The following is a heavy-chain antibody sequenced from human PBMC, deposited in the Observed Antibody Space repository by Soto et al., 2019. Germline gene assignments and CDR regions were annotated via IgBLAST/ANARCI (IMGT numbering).Heavy chain of an antibody. CDR3: ARMGAGY. D-gene: IGHD3-16*01. V-gene: IGHV3-7*01. J-gene: IGHJ4*02. CDR1: GFTFSSYW. Sequence: EVQLVESGGGLVQPGGSLRLSCVASGFTFSSYWMSWVRQAPGKGLEWVANIKEDGSQNNYVDSVKGRFTISRDNAKNQVYLQMSSLRAYATAVSYCARMGAGYWGQGTLVTV. CDR2: IKEDGSQN.